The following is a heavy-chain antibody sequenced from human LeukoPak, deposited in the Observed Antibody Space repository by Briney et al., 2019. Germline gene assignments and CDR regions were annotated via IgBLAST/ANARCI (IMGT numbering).Heavy chain of an antibody. CDR3: AREMEQQLLSPWFDP. CDR1: GFTFSSYS. D-gene: IGHD6-13*01. CDR2: ISSSSSTI. Sequence: GGSLRLSCAASGFTFSSYSMNWVRQAPGKGLEWVSYISSSSSTIYYADSVKGRFTISRDNAKNSLYLQMNSLRAEDTAVYYCAREMEQQLLSPWFDPWGQGTLVTVSS. V-gene: IGHV3-48*01. J-gene: IGHJ5*02.